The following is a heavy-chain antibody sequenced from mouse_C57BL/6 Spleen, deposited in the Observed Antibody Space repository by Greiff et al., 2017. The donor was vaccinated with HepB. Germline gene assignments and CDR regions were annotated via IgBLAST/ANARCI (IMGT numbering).Heavy chain of an antibody. D-gene: IGHD2-3*01. Sequence: VQLKQSGPGMVKPSQSLSLTCTVTGYSITSGYDWHWIRHFPGNKLEWMGYISYSGSTTYNPSLKSRISITHDTSKNHFFLKLNSVTTEDTATYYCARSPDGYYGAMDYWGQGTSVTVSS. CDR3: ARSPDGYYGAMDY. CDR2: ISYSGST. CDR1: GYSITSGYD. V-gene: IGHV3-1*01. J-gene: IGHJ4*01.